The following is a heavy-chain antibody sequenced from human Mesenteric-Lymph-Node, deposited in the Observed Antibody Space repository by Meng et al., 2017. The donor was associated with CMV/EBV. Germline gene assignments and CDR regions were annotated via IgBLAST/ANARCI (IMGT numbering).Heavy chain of an antibody. V-gene: IGHV5-51*01. CDR2: IYPRDSDT. CDR1: FTSYW. D-gene: IGHD3-22*01. Sequence: FTSYWIGWVRQMPRKGLEWMGIIYPRDSDTRYSPSFQGQVTISVDKSISTAFLQWSSLKASDTAMYYCARCTNNYDSSAYYSPEYFQHWGQGTLVTVSS. J-gene: IGHJ1*01. CDR3: ARCTNNYDSSAYYSPEYFQH.